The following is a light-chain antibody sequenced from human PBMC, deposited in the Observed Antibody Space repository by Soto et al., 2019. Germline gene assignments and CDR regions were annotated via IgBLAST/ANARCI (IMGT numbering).Light chain of an antibody. CDR3: QQYGRTSWT. Sequence: EIVLTQSPGTLSLSPGEGATLSCRASQSVSTNFFAWYQQKPGQAPRLLIYGASTRATGIPDRFSGSGSGTDFTLTISRLEPEDFAVYYCQQYGRTSWTFGQGTRWISN. CDR2: GAS. V-gene: IGKV3-20*01. J-gene: IGKJ1*01. CDR1: QSVSTNF.